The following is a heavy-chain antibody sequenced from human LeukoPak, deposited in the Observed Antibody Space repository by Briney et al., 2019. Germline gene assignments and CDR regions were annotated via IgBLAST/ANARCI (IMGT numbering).Heavy chain of an antibody. CDR2: INHSGST. Sequence: SETLSLTCAVYGGSFSGYYWSWIRQPPGKGLEWIGEINHSGSTNYNPSLKSRVTISVDTSKNQFSLKLSSVTAADTAVYYCARSTWYTQYYYYYYTDVWGKGTTVTVSS. J-gene: IGHJ6*03. D-gene: IGHD6-13*01. CDR3: ARSTWYTQYYYYYYTDV. CDR1: GGSFSGYY. V-gene: IGHV4-34*01.